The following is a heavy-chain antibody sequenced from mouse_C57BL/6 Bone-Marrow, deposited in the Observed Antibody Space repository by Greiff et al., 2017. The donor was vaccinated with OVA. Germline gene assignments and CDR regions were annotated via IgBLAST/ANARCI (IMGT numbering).Heavy chain of an antibody. Sequence: QVQLKQPGAELVKPGASVKMSCKASGYTFTSYWITWVKQRPGQGLEWIGDIYPGSGSTNYNEKFKSKATLTVDTSSSTAYMQLSSLTSEDSAVYYCAGPHDGYYSAWFAYWGQGTLVTVSA. CDR3: AGPHDGYYSAWFAY. D-gene: IGHD2-3*01. J-gene: IGHJ3*01. V-gene: IGHV1-55*01. CDR2: IYPGSGST. CDR1: GYTFTSYW.